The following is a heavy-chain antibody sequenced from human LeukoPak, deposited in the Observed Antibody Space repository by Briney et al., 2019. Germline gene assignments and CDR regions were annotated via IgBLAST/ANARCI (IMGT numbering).Heavy chain of an antibody. V-gene: IGHV1-46*01. CDR2: INPSGGST. D-gene: IGHD6-13*01. J-gene: IGHJ6*02. CDR3: AKGGAHKSGGIAAAGAYGMDV. CDR1: GYTFTSYY. Sequence: GASVKVSCKASGYTFTSYYMHWVRQSPGQGLEWMGIINPSGGSTSYTQKFQGRVTMTRDTSTSTAYMELSSLRSEDTAVYYCAKGGAHKSGGIAAAGAYGMDVWGQGTTVTVSS.